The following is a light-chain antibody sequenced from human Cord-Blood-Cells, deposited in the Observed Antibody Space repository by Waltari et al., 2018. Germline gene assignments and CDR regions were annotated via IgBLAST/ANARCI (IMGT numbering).Light chain of an antibody. CDR1: SSDVGGYNY. V-gene: IGLV2-8*01. Sequence: QSALTQPPSASGSPGQSVTISCTGTSSDVGGYNYVSWYQQHPAKAPNLMIYAVSKRPSGVPECFSGSKSGNTASLTVSGLQAEDEADYYCSSYAGSNNLVFGTGTKVTVL. CDR2: AVS. CDR3: SSYAGSNNLV. J-gene: IGLJ1*01.